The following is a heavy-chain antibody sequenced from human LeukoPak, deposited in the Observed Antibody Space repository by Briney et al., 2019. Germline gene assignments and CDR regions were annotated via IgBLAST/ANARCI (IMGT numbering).Heavy chain of an antibody. J-gene: IGHJ4*02. CDR1: GGSFSGYY. V-gene: IGHV4-34*01. Sequence: PSETLSLTCAVYGGSFSGYYWSWIRQPPGKGLEWIGEINHSGSTNYNPSLKSRVTISVDTSKNQFSLKLRSVTAADTAVYYCARTNSPQRSRPFGYWGQGSLVTVSS. CDR2: INHSGST. CDR3: ARTNSPQRSRPFGY. D-gene: IGHD4-23*01.